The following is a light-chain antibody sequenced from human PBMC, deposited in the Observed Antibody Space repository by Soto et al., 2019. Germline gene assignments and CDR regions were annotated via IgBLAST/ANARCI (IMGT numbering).Light chain of an antibody. J-gene: IGKJ5*01. Sequence: EIVMTQSPATLSVSPGETATLSCRASQSVSNNLAWYQQKPGQAPRLLILGASTRATGIPARFSGSGSETDFTLTISSLEPEDFAVYYCQQRSNWPHSITFGQGTRLEIK. V-gene: IGKV3-15*01. CDR2: GAS. CDR1: QSVSNN. CDR3: QQRSNWPHSIT.